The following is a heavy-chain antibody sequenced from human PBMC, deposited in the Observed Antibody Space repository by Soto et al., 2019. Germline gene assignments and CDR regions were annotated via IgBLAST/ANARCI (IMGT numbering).Heavy chain of an antibody. V-gene: IGHV1-18*01. CDR2: ISAYNGNT. CDR1: GYTFTSYG. D-gene: IGHD3-3*01. J-gene: IGHJ4*02. Sequence: ASVKVSCKASGYTFTSYGISWVRQAPGQGLEWMGWISAYNGNTNYAQKLQGRVTMTTDTSTSTAYMELRSLRSDDTAVYYCAREGKVLRFLESFGYWGQGTLVTVSS. CDR3: AREGKVLRFLESFGY.